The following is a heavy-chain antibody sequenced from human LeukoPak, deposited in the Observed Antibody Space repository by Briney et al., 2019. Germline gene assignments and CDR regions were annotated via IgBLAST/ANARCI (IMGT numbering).Heavy chain of an antibody. CDR3: ARDSGYSSSPGDY. J-gene: IGHJ4*02. V-gene: IGHV1-69*04. Sequence: SVKVSCKASGGTFSSYAISWVRQAPGQGLEWMGRIIPIFGIANYAQKFQGRVTITADKSTSTAYMELSSLRSEDTAVYYCARDSGYSSSPGDYWGQGTLVTVSS. CDR1: GGTFSSYA. D-gene: IGHD6-6*01. CDR2: IIPIFGIA.